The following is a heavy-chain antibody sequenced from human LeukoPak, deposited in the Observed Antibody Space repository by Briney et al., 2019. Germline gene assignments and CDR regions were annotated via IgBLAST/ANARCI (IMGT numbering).Heavy chain of an antibody. J-gene: IGHJ3*02. Sequence: PGGSLRLSCAASGFTFRSYWMHWVRQAPGEGRVGVALIKSDGSTTSYADSVKGRFPISRDNSKNTLYLQMTSLRAEDTAVYYCANAASYDSSGYSIWGQGTMVTVSS. CDR1: GFTFRSYW. CDR3: ANAASYDSSGYSI. D-gene: IGHD3-22*01. V-gene: IGHV3-74*01. CDR2: IKSDGSTT.